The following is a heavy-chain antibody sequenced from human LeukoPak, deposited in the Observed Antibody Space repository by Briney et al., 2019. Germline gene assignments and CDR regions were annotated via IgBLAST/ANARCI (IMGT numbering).Heavy chain of an antibody. V-gene: IGHV3-20*04. CDR1: GFTVDDYG. Sequence: GGSLRLSCAASGFTVDDYGMSWVRQAPGKGLEWVSGINWNGGSTGYADSVKGRFAISRDNAKNSLYLQMNSLRAEDTALYYCAREGGYRGVNPYYFDYWGQGTLVTVSS. CDR2: INWNGGST. CDR3: AREGGYRGVNPYYFDY. J-gene: IGHJ4*02. D-gene: IGHD3-10*01.